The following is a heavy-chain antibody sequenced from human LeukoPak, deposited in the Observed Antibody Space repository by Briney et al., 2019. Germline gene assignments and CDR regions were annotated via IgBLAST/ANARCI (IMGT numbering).Heavy chain of an antibody. V-gene: IGHV1-2*02. CDR1: GYTFTGYY. Sequence: ASVKVSCKASGYTFTGYYMHWVRQAPGQGLEWMGWINPNSGGTNYAQKFQGRVTMTRDTSISTAYMELSRLRSDDTAVYYCARSTGYLAQDFDYWGQGTLVTVSS. CDR3: ARSTGYLAQDFDY. CDR2: INPNSGGT. D-gene: IGHD2-2*01. J-gene: IGHJ4*02.